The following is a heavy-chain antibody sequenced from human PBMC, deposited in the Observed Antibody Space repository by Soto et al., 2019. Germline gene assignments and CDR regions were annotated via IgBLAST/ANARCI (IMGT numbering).Heavy chain of an antibody. CDR3: AKDSGFVWQQECVY. Sequence: GGSLRLSCAASGFTFSSYAMSWVRQAPGKGLEWVSAISGSGGSTYYADSVKGRFTISRDNSKNTLYLQMNSLRAEDTAVYYCAKDSGFVWQQECVYWGQGTLVTVSS. CDR2: ISGSGGST. D-gene: IGHD3-9*01. J-gene: IGHJ4*02. V-gene: IGHV3-23*01. CDR1: GFTFSSYA.